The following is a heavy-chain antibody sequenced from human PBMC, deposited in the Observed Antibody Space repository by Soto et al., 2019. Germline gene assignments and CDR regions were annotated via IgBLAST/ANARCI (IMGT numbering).Heavy chain of an antibody. CDR1: GFTFNMYA. V-gene: IGHV3-64D*08. CDR2: ISSDGRSA. J-gene: IGHJ5*02. Sequence: GGSLRLSCSASGFTFNMYAMHWVRQAPGKGLEYVSGISSDGRSAYYTDSVSGRFTISRDSSKNTLFLQLNSLRDEDTAIYYCLKDLESGAIAVSGTTADSWGQGALVTVSS. CDR3: LKDLESGAIAVSGTTADS. D-gene: IGHD6-19*01.